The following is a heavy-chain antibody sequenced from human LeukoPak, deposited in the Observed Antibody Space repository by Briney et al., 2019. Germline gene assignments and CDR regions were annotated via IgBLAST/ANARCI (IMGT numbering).Heavy chain of an antibody. V-gene: IGHV4-61*01. CDR3: ARSSGGMYNYYYMDV. CDR2: QYYSGSP. Sequence: PSETLSLTCYVSGASLSSGTYYWNWIRQPPGKGLEWIAYQYYSGSPIYNPSLRSRVTISVDTSRDQFSLKVTSVTAADTAIYYCARSSGGMYNYYYMDVWGKGTTVTVSS. D-gene: IGHD1-26*01. CDR1: GASLSSGTYY. J-gene: IGHJ6*03.